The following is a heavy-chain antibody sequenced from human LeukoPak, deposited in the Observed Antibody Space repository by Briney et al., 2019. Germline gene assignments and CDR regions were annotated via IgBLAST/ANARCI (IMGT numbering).Heavy chain of an antibody. V-gene: IGHV3-30*02. CDR3: ANEPYYYDSSGYSFDY. J-gene: IGHJ4*02. Sequence: GGSLRLSCAASGFTFSSYGMHWVRQAPGKGLEWVAFIRYDGSNKYYADSVKGRFTISRDNSKNTLYLQMNSLRAEDTAVYYCANEPYYYDSSGYSFDYWGQGTLVTVSS. CDR1: GFTFSSYG. CDR2: IRYDGSNK. D-gene: IGHD3-22*01.